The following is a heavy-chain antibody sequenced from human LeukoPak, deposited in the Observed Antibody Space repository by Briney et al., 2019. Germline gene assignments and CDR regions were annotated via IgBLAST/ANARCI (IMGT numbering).Heavy chain of an antibody. V-gene: IGHV4-34*09. CDR3: ARANYRGDAFDI. CDR1: GGSFSGYY. Sequence: SETLSLTCAVYGGSFSGYYWSWIRQPPGKGLEWIGEINHSGSTNYNPSLKSRVTISVDTSKNQFSLKLSSVTAADTAVYYCARANYRGDAFDIWGQGTMVTVSS. D-gene: IGHD3-10*01. CDR2: INHSGST. J-gene: IGHJ3*02.